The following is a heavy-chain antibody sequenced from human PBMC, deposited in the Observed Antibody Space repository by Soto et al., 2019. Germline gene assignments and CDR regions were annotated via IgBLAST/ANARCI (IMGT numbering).Heavy chain of an antibody. CDR3: AKSHGSGSTCFDY. CDR1: GFPFSSYG. D-gene: IGHD3-10*01. J-gene: IGHJ4*02. Sequence: PGGSLRLSCAASGFPFSSYGMHWVRQAPGKGLEWVAVISYDGSNTYYADSVKGRFTLSRANSKNTLYLQMNSLRADDTAVYYGAKSHGSGSTCFDYWGQGTLVTVSS. CDR2: ISYDGSNT. V-gene: IGHV3-30*18.